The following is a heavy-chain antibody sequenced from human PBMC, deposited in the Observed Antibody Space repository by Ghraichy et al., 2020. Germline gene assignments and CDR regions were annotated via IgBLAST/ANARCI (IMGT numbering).Heavy chain of an antibody. CDR2: IIPTLSTT. D-gene: IGHD3-22*01. Sequence: SVKVSCKASGATFRTYAITWVRQAPGQGLEWMGGIIPTLSTTNYAQKFRGRVTITAVESTTTAYMELSSLRSEDTAVYYCATTSNRETHYYDSSGYSGDYWGQGTLITVSS. CDR1: GATFRTYA. J-gene: IGHJ4*02. V-gene: IGHV1-69*13. CDR3: ATTSNRETHYYDSSGYSGDY.